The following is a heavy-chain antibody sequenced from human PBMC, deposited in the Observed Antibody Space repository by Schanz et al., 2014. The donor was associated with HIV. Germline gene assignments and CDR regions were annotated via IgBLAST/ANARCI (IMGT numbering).Heavy chain of an antibody. Sequence: EVQLLESGGGLVQPGGSLRLSCEVSGFTFSGYAMSWVRQAPGKGLEWVSAISDSGRTTYYGDSAKGRFTISRDNSKNTLYLQMHSLRAEDTAVYYCAKDPSQGSSGWLAWGQGTLVTVSS. D-gene: IGHD6-19*01. V-gene: IGHV3-23*01. CDR1: GFTFSGYA. CDR2: ISDSGRTT. CDR3: AKDPSQGSSGWLA. J-gene: IGHJ1*01.